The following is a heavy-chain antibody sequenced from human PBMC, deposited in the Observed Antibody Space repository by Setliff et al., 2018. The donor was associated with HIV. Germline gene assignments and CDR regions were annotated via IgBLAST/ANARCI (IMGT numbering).Heavy chain of an antibody. CDR3: ARARGGITWAFDY. CDR2: INHSGSI. D-gene: IGHD3-10*01. CDR1: GGSFSGYY. Sequence: SETLSLTCAVDGGSFSGYYWSWIRQPPGKGLEWIGEINHSGSINYNPSLKSRVTISVDTSKNQFSLKLTSVTAADTAMYYCARARGGITWAFDYWGQGTLVTVSS. J-gene: IGHJ4*02. V-gene: IGHV4-34*01.